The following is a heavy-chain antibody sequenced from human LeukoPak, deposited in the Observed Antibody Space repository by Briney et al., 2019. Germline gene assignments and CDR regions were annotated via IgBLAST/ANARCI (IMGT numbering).Heavy chain of an antibody. Sequence: GGSLRLSCAASGFTFSNYAMSWVRQAPGKGLEWVSAISDSGGATNCADSVKGRFTISRDNSKNTLYLQMNSLRAEDTAVYYCAKRGCSGGSCNFDYWGQGTLVTVSS. V-gene: IGHV3-23*01. CDR2: ISDSGGAT. D-gene: IGHD2-15*01. CDR1: GFTFSNYA. J-gene: IGHJ4*02. CDR3: AKRGCSGGSCNFDY.